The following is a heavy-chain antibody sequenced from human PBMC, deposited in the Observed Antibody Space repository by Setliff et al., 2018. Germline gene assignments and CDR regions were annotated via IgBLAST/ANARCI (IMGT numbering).Heavy chain of an antibody. Sequence: SETLSLTCAVSGASIRQTSYFWTWVRQPAGKGLEWIGHIYITGNPNVNPSLKSRVAMSLDNSGNQFSLNLQSVTAADTAVYYCARHVLNRGTYPRPCDSWGQGTLVTVSS. CDR3: ARHVLNRGTYPRPCDS. CDR2: IYITGNP. CDR1: GASIRQTSYF. V-gene: IGHV4-61*09. J-gene: IGHJ4*02. D-gene: IGHD1-26*01.